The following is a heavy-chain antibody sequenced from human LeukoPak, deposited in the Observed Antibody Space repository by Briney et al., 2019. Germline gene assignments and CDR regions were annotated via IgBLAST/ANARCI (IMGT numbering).Heavy chain of an antibody. V-gene: IGHV3-23*01. CDR2: ISGSGGST. J-gene: IGHJ6*03. Sequence: GGSLRLSCAASGFTFSSYAMSWVRQAPGKGLEWVSAISGSGGSTYYADSVKGRFTISRDNSKNMLYLQMNSLRAEDTAVYYCAKEPRYEYYYYYYMDVWGKGTTVTVSS. CDR1: GFTFSSYA. CDR3: AKEPRYEYYYYYYMDV. D-gene: IGHD3-9*01.